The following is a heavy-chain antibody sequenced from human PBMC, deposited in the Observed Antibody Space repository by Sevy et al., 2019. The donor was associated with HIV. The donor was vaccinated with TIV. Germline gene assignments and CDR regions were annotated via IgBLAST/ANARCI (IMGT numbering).Heavy chain of an antibody. CDR1: GFTFSSYW. Sequence: GGSLRLSCAASGFTFSSYWMSWVRQAPGKGLEWVANIKQDGSEKYYVDSVKGRFTISRDNAKNSLYLQMNSLRAEDTAVYYCARDTAMVIVYHYGMDVWGQGTTVTVSS. D-gene: IGHD5-18*01. V-gene: IGHV3-7*01. CDR3: ARDTAMVIVYHYGMDV. CDR2: IKQDGSEK. J-gene: IGHJ6*02.